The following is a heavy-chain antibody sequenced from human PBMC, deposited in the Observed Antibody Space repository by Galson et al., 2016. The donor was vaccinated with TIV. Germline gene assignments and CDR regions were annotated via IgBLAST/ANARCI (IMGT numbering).Heavy chain of an antibody. CDR1: GFTFSGSW. CDR3: ARSAAATTRIWYAFDY. V-gene: IGHV3-7*01. Sequence: SLRLSCAASGFTFSGSWMSWVRQAPGKGLEWVANIKQDGSEKYYVNSVKGRFTISRDTSVNTLYLEMNSLRGEDTAMYHCARSAAATTRIWYAFDYWGQGSMVTVSS. D-gene: IGHD1-26*01. J-gene: IGHJ4*02. CDR2: IKQDGSEK.